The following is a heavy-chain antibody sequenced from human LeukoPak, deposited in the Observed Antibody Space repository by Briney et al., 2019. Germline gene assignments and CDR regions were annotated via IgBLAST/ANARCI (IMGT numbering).Heavy chain of an antibody. D-gene: IGHD5-12*01. Sequence: GGSLRLSCAASGFTFSSYAMSWVRQAPGKGLEWVSAISGSGGSTYYADSVKGRFTISRDNSKNTLYLQMNSLRAEDTAVYYCGKDDSGYDFGWFDPWGQGTLVTVSS. CDR2: ISGSGGST. CDR3: GKDDSGYDFGWFDP. CDR1: GFTFSSYA. V-gene: IGHV3-23*01. J-gene: IGHJ5*02.